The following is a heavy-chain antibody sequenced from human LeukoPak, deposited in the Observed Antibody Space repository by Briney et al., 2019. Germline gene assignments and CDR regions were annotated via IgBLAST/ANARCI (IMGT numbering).Heavy chain of an antibody. CDR3: AKDLYYGSGSKFDD. CDR2: ISGSGTST. V-gene: IGHV3-23*01. J-gene: IGHJ4*02. D-gene: IGHD3-10*01. CDR1: GFTFSNYP. Sequence: PGGSLRLSCAASGFTFSNYPMTWVRQAPGKGLEWVSFISGSGTSTYYADSVKGRFTISRDNSKNTLSLQMNSLRVEDTAVYYCAKDLYYGSGSKFDDWGQGTLVTVSS.